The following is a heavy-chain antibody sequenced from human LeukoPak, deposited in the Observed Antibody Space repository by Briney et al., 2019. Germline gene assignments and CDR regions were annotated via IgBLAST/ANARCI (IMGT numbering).Heavy chain of an antibody. Sequence: SGTLSLTCAVSGGSFSGYYWTWIRQPPGKGLEWIGEINHSGSANYNPSLMSRVTISLDTSMNHFSLNLSSVTAADTAVYYCARGQGTVTTHWGQGTLVTVSS. CDR3: ARGQGTVTTH. D-gene: IGHD4-11*01. J-gene: IGHJ4*02. V-gene: IGHV4-34*01. CDR2: INHSGSA. CDR1: GGSFSGYY.